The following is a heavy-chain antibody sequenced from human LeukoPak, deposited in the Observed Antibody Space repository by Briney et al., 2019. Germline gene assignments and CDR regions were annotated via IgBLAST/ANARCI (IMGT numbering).Heavy chain of an antibody. Sequence: RASVKVSCKASGYTFTSYDFNWVRQATGQRLEWMGWISAGNGNTKYSQNFQGRVTFISNTSATTAFMELSSLRSEDAAVYYCARGSGSGSNDYWGQGTLVTVSS. J-gene: IGHJ4*02. CDR1: GYTFTSYD. D-gene: IGHD1-26*01. CDR3: ARGSGSGSNDY. CDR2: ISAGNGNT. V-gene: IGHV1-3*01.